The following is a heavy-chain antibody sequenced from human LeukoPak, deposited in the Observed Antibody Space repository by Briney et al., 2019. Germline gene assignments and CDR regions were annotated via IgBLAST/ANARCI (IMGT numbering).Heavy chain of an antibody. D-gene: IGHD3-10*01. CDR2: TNPSGTT. Sequence: SETLSLTCAVYGGTFSGYYWRWIRQPPGKGLEGIGETNPSGTTDYNASFKSRVTISVDTSKNQFSLKLSSVTAADTAVYYCASAPMVRGEYYFDYWGQGTLVTVSS. CDR1: GGTFSGYY. CDR3: ASAPMVRGEYYFDY. J-gene: IGHJ4*02. V-gene: IGHV4-34*01.